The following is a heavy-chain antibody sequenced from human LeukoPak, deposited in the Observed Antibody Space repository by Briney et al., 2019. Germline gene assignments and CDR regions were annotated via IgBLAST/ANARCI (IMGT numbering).Heavy chain of an antibody. CDR2: IYYSGST. V-gene: IGHV4-39*01. J-gene: IGHJ4*02. CDR3: ARSFRYYDSSGYYLPFGY. D-gene: IGHD3-22*01. Sequence: KPSETLSLTCTVPGGSISSSSYYWGWIRQPPGKGLEWIGSIYYSGSTYYNPSLKSRVTISVDTSKNQFSLKLSSVTAADTAVYYCARSFRYYDSSGYYLPFGYWGQGTLVTVSS. CDR1: GGSISSSSYY.